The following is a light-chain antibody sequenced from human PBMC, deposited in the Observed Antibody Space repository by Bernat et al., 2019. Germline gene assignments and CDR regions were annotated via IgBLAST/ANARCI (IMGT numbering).Light chain of an antibody. CDR1: QVIGTY. CDR3: QQLNSYPIT. Sequence: DIQLTQSPPFLSASVGDRVTITCRASQVIGTYLAWYQQKPGKAPNLLIYGASTLQTGVPSRFSGSGSGTEFTITISSLRPEDFATYHWQQLNSYPITFGQGTRLEIK. J-gene: IGKJ5*01. V-gene: IGKV1-9*01. CDR2: GAS.